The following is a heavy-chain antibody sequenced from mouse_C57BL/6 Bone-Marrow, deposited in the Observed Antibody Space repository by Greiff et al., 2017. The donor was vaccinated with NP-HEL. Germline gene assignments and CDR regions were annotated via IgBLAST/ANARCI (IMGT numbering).Heavy chain of an antibody. J-gene: IGHJ1*03. D-gene: IGHD1-1*01. CDR1: GYTFTSYW. V-gene: IGHV1-55*01. CDR2: IYPGSGST. Sequence: QVQLQQPGAELVKPGASVKMSCKASGYTFTSYWITWVKQRPGQGLEWIGDIYPGSGSTNYNEKFKSKATLTVDTSSSTAYMQLSSLTSEDSAVSYCARVLYYYAISFYWYCDVWAQGPRSPSPQ. CDR3: ARVLYYYAISFYWYCDV.